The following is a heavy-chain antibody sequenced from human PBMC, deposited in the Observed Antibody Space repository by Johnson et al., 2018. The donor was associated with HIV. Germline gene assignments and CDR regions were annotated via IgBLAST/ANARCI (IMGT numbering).Heavy chain of an antibody. Sequence: VQLVESGGGVVRPGGSLRLSCAASGFTFDDYGMSWVRQGPGKRLEWVSGIKWSGGSTGYADSVKGRFTISRDNSKNTVYLQMSGLRVEDTAVYYCAKGLYYGGSGDYAFDMWGQGTMVTVSS. V-gene: IGHV3-20*04. J-gene: IGHJ3*02. CDR3: AKGLYYGGSGDYAFDM. CDR2: IKWSGGST. CDR1: GFTFDDYG. D-gene: IGHD2-21*01.